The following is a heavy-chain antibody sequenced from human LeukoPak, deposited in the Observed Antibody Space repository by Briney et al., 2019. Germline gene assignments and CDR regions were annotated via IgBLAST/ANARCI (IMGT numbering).Heavy chain of an antibody. V-gene: IGHV4-61*02. CDR1: GGSISSGSYY. J-gene: IGHJ4*02. Sequence: SQTLSLTCTVSGGSISSGSYYWSWIRQPAGKGLEWIGRIYTSGSTNYNPSLKSRVTVSVDTSKNQFSLKLSSVTAADTAVYYCASRSLGGFDYWGQGTLVTVSS. CDR3: ASRSLGGFDY. CDR2: IYTSGST. D-gene: IGHD6-13*01.